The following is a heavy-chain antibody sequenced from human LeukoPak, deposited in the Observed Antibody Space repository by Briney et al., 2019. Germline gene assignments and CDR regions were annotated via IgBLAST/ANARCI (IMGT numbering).Heavy chain of an antibody. CDR2: IWYDGSNK. CDR1: GFTFSSYG. J-gene: IGHJ4*02. Sequence: GGSLRLSCAASGFTFSSYGMHWVRQAPGKGLEWVAVIWYDGSNKYYADSVKGRFTISRDNSKNTLYLQMNSLRAEDTAVYYCASPNYVWGSYRYTSIDYWGQGTLVTVSS. V-gene: IGHV3-33*01. CDR3: ASPNYVWGSYRYTSIDY. D-gene: IGHD3-16*02.